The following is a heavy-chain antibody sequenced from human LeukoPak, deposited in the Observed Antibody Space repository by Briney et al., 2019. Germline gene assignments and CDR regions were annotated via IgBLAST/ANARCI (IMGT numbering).Heavy chain of an antibody. CDR3: ARGGGSYYGSGSYSVFAMDV. D-gene: IGHD3-10*01. V-gene: IGHV3-64*01. Sequence: PGGSLRLSCAVSVFTFSSYAMPWVRQAPGKVLEYVSVISSNGGSTYYAKSVKGRFTISRDNSKNTLYLQMGSLRAEDMAVYYCARGGGSYYGSGSYSVFAMDVWGQGTTVTVSS. CDR1: VFTFSSYA. J-gene: IGHJ6*02. CDR2: ISSNGGST.